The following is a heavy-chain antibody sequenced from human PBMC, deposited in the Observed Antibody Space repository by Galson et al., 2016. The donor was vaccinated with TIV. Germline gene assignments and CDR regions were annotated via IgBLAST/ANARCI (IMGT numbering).Heavy chain of an antibody. CDR3: ARVNWARAFDY. J-gene: IGHJ4*02. D-gene: IGHD7-27*01. CDR2: INADSGGT. Sequence: SVKVSCKASGYIFTNYYIHWVRQAPGQGLEWMGWINADSGGTIYAQKFQGRVAMTRDTSINTAYLELSGMKSGDTAVYYCARVNWARAFDYWGQGALVTVSS. CDR1: GYIFTNYY. V-gene: IGHV1-2*02.